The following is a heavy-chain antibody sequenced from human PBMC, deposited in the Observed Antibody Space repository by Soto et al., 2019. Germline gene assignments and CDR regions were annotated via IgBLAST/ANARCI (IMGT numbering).Heavy chain of an antibody. V-gene: IGHV4-31*03. J-gene: IGHJ4*02. CDR3: ARDSRWNYYGSGSYVDY. D-gene: IGHD3-10*01. CDR1: GGPISSGGYY. Sequence: QVQLQESGPGLVKPSQTLSLTCTVSGGPISSGGYYWSWIRQHPGKGLEWIGYIYYSGSTYYNPSLKSRVTISVDTSKNQFSLKLSSVTAADTAVYYCARDSRWNYYGSGSYVDYWGQGTLVTVSS. CDR2: IYYSGST.